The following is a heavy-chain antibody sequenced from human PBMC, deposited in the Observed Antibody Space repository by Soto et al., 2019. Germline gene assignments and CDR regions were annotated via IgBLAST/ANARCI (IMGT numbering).Heavy chain of an antibody. J-gene: IGHJ3*02. V-gene: IGHV1-18*01. Sequence: QVQQVQSGAEVKKPGASVKVSCKASGYTFTSYGISWVRQAPGPGLEWMGWISAYNGNTNYAQKLQGRVTMTTDTSTSTADMELSSLRSDDTAVYYCARDRDAYCGGDCYSSDAFDIWGQGTMVTVSS. D-gene: IGHD2-21*02. CDR3: ARDRDAYCGGDCYSSDAFDI. CDR1: GYTFTSYG. CDR2: ISAYNGNT.